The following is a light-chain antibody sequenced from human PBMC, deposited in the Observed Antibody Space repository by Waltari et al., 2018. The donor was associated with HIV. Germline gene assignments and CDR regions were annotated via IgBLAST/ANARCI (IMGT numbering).Light chain of an antibody. V-gene: IGLV1-47*01. J-gene: IGLJ3*02. CDR1: NSNIGSTS. CDR2: SNN. Sequence: QSVLTQPPSASGTPGPRLTISCSGSNSNIGSTSVYWYKQLPGTTPKLLIASNNQRPSGVPDRFSGSKSDTSASLAISGLRSEDEGDYFCAAWDDSLSSGMFGGGTRLTVL. CDR3: AAWDDSLSSGM.